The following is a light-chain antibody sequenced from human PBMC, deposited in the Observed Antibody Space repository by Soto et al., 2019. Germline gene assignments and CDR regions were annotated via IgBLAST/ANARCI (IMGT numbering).Light chain of an antibody. CDR3: QQYGSS. J-gene: IGKJ5*01. V-gene: IGKV3-11*01. CDR2: DAS. CDR1: QSVSSY. Sequence: EIVLTQSPATLSLSPGERATVSCRASQSVSSYLAWYQQKPGQAPRLLIYDASNRATGIPARFSGSGSGTDFTLTISSLEPEDFAVYYCQQYGSSFGQGTRLEIK.